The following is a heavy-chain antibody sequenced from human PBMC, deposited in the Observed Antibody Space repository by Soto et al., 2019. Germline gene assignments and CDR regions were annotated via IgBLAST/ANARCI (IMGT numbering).Heavy chain of an antibody. Sequence: GGSLRLSCAASGFTFSAYGMAWVRQAPGKGLEWVSSIGGIGATIYYADSVKGRFTISRDNSKNTLYLQMNSLRAEDTAVYYCAKAKDSSSWYPVYFQHWGQGTLVTVSS. CDR1: GFTFSAYG. CDR3: AKAKDSSSWYPVYFQH. J-gene: IGHJ1*01. D-gene: IGHD6-13*01. V-gene: IGHV3-23*01. CDR2: IGGIGATI.